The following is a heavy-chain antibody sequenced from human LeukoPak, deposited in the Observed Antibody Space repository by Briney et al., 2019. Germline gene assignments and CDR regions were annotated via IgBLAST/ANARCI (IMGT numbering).Heavy chain of an antibody. CDR3: ARDVQAGPGY. V-gene: IGHV3-74*01. D-gene: IGHD6-19*01. CDR1: GFIFSSYW. J-gene: IGHJ4*02. CDR2: INPDGSST. Sequence: GGSLRLSCAASGFIFSSYWMHWVRQAPGKGLVWVSRINPDGSSTTYADSVKGRFTISRDNAKNTLHLQMDSLRAEDTAVYYCARDVQAGPGYWGQGTLVTVSS.